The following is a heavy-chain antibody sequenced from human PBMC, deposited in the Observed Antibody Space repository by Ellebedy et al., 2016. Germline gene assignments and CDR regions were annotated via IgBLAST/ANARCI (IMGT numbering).Heavy chain of an antibody. Sequence: GGSLRLSCTASGFTFGDYAMSWFRQAPGKGLEWVGFIRSKAYGGTTEYAASVKGRFAISRDDSKSIAYLQMNSLKTEDTAVYYCTRHYDILTGYYDPPFDYWGQGTWSPSPQ. V-gene: IGHV3-49*03. J-gene: IGHJ4*02. D-gene: IGHD3-9*01. CDR2: IRSKAYGGTT. CDR3: TRHYDILTGYYDPPFDY. CDR1: GFTFGDYA.